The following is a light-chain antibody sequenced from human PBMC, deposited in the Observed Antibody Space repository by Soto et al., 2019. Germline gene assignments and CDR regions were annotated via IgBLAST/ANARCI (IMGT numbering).Light chain of an antibody. V-gene: IGKV3-11*01. CDR3: QHRTNWPRT. Sequence: EIVLTQSPATLSLSPGERATLSCRASQTVGTFFAWYQQKPGQAPRLVIYDASKRATGIPARFSGTGSGTDFALTSSSIEPEDFAVYYCQHRTNWPRTFGQGTKLDIK. CDR1: QTVGTF. CDR2: DAS. J-gene: IGKJ2*01.